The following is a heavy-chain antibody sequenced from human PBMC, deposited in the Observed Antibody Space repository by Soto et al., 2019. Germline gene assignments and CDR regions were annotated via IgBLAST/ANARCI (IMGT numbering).Heavy chain of an antibody. CDR2: ILPMLDIT. CDR3: TLGSLSAENFDI. V-gene: IGHV1-69*02. J-gene: IGHJ3*02. D-gene: IGHD6-6*01. CDR1: GGTFSTYT. Sequence: QVQLVQSGAEVKKPGSSVKVSCKASGGTFSTYTIIWVRQAPGQGLEWMGRILPMLDITNSAQRFQGRVTITADKYTSTAYLERSSLRSEDTAVYYCTLGSLSAENFDIWVRGTMVTVSA.